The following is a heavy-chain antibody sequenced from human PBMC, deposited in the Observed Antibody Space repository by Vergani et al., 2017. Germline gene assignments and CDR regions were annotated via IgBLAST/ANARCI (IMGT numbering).Heavy chain of an antibody. V-gene: IGHV4-38-2*01. Sequence: QVQLQESGPGLVKPSETLSLTCAVSGYSISSGYYWGWIRQPPGKGLEWIGSIYHSGGTYYNPSLKSRVTISVDTSKNQFSLKLSSVTAADTAVYYCARLPYGDYYFDYWGQGTLVTVSS. CDR1: GYSISSGYY. J-gene: IGHJ4*02. CDR3: ARLPYGDYYFDY. D-gene: IGHD4-17*01. CDR2: IYHSGGT.